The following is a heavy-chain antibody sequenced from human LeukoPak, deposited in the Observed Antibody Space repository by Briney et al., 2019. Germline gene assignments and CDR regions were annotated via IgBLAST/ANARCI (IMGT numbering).Heavy chain of an antibody. V-gene: IGHV3-53*01. D-gene: IGHD1-1*01. CDR3: ARGHNWNDRGAFDI. J-gene: IGHJ3*02. Sequence: GGSLRVSCAASGFTVSSNNMSWVRQAPGKGLEWVSSIYSGGSTYYADSVKGRFTISRDSSKNTLYLQMSSLRAEDTAVYYCARGHNWNDRGAFDIWGQGTMVTVSS. CDR2: IYSGGST. CDR1: GFTVSSNN.